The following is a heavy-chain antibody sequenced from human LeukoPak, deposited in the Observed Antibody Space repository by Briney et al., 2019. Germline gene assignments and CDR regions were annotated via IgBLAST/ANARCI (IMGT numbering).Heavy chain of an antibody. CDR1: GYTFSDYY. CDR2: VDPEDGET. J-gene: IGHJ3*02. V-gene: IGHV1-69-2*01. CDR3: TTATSTPAFDI. Sequence: HGASAKVSCKASGYTFSDYYMHWVQQAPGKGLEWMGRVDPEDGETIYAQKFQGRVTMTADTSTDTANMQLSSLRPEDTAVYYCTTATSTPAFDIWGQGTLLSVSS.